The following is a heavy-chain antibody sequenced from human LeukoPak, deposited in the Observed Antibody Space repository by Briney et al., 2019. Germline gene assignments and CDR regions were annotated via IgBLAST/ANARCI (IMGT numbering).Heavy chain of an antibody. V-gene: IGHV1-2*02. J-gene: IGHJ4*02. Sequence: ASVKVSCKASGYTFTGYYMHWVRQAPGQGLEWMGWINPNSGGTNYAQKFQGRVTMTRDTSISTAYMELSRLRSDDTAVYYCARETITPRYYDILTGYYWKGQYFDYWGQGTLVTVSS. CDR1: GYTFTGYY. D-gene: IGHD3-9*01. CDR2: INPNSGGT. CDR3: ARETITPRYYDILTGYYWKGQYFDY.